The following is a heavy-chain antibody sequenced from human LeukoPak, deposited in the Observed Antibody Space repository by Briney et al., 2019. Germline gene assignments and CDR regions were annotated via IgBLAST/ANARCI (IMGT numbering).Heavy chain of an antibody. CDR1: GFTFSSYW. CDR2: IKQDGSEK. J-gene: IGHJ4*02. Sequence: PGGSLRLSCAASGFTFSSYWMSWVRQAPGKGLEWVASIKQDGSEKYYVDSVKGRFTISRDNAKNSLYLQMNSLRAEDTAVYYCARANYYDSTGYLPVVYPSDFWGQGTLVTVSS. V-gene: IGHV3-7*03. CDR3: ARANYYDSTGYLPVVYPSDF. D-gene: IGHD3-22*01.